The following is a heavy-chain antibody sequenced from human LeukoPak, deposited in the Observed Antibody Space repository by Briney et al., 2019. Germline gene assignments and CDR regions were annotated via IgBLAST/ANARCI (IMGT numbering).Heavy chain of an antibody. CDR2: IYYSGST. J-gene: IGHJ3*01. V-gene: IGHV4-39*02. D-gene: IGHD6-19*01. CDR1: GGSISSSSYY. CDR3: AREDLYIAVAGAV. Sequence: SETLSLTCTVSGGSISSSSYYWGWIRQPPGKGLEWIGSIYYSGSTYYNPSLKSRVTISVDTSKNQFSLKLSSVTAADTAVYYCAREDLYIAVAGAVWGQGTMVTVSS.